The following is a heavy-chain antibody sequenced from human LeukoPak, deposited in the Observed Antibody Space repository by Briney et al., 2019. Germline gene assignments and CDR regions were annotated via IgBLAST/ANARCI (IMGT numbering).Heavy chain of an antibody. CDR2: INPNSGGT. J-gene: IGHJ4*02. V-gene: IGHV1-2*02. CDR3: AREDIAAAYFDY. Sequence: ASVKVSCKASGYTFTVYYMHWVRQAPGQGLEWMGWINPNSGGTNYAQKFQGRVTMTRDTSISTDYMELSRLRSADTAVYYCAREDIAAAYFDYWGQGTLVTVSS. CDR1: GYTFTVYY. D-gene: IGHD6-13*01.